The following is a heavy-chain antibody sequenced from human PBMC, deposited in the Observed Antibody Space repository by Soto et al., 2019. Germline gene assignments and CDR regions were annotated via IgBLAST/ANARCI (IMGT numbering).Heavy chain of an antibody. CDR3: ARDGVEDYYGSGSYYRVPYYFDY. D-gene: IGHD3-10*01. Sequence: QVQLVQSGAEVKKPGSSVKVSCKASGGTFSSYTISWVRQAPGQGLEWMGRIIPILGIANYAQKFQGRVTITADKSTSTAYMERSSRRSEDTAVYYCARDGVEDYYGSGSYYRVPYYFDYWGRGTLVTVSS. J-gene: IGHJ4*02. CDR2: IIPILGIA. CDR1: GGTFSSYT. V-gene: IGHV1-69*08.